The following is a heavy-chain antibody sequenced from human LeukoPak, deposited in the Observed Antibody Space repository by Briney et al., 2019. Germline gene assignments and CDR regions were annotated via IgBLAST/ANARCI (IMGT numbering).Heavy chain of an antibody. D-gene: IGHD3-22*01. Sequence: SETLSLTCAVYGGSFSGYYRSWIRQPPGKGLEWIGSIYYSGSTYYNPSLKSRVTISVDTSKNQFSLKLSSVTAADTAVYYCARWRSGYYGYYFDYWGQGTLVTVSS. CDR2: IYYSGST. J-gene: IGHJ4*02. CDR1: GGSFSGYY. V-gene: IGHV4-34*01. CDR3: ARWRSGYYGYYFDY.